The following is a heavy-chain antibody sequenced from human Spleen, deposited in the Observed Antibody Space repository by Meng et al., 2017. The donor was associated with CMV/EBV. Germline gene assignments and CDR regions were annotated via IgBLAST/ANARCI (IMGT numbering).Heavy chain of an antibody. CDR2: INHSGTS. CDR3: ATDLEF. Sequence: QVQLQQWGAGLLKPSETLSLTCAVYGESFSGYYWSWIRQSPGKGLEWIGEINHSGTSNYNPSLKSRASLSVDTSKNQFSLKLSSVTAADTAVYYCATDLEFWGQGTLVTVYS. CDR1: GESFSGYY. V-gene: IGHV4-34*02. J-gene: IGHJ4*02.